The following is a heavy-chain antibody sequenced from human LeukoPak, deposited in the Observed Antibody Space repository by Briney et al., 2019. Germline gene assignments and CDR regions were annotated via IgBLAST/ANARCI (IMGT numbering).Heavy chain of an antibody. CDR2: INPSGGST. V-gene: IGHV1-46*01. Sequence: ASVTVSCKASGYTFTSYYMHWVRQAPGQGLEWMGIINPSGGSTSYAQKFQGRVTMTRDTSTSTVYMELSSLRSEDTAVYYCARDFRRFWGSSTSHYYYYGMDVWGQGTTVTVSS. CDR1: GYTFTSYY. CDR3: ARDFRRFWGSSTSHYYYYGMDV. D-gene: IGHD2-2*01. J-gene: IGHJ6*02.